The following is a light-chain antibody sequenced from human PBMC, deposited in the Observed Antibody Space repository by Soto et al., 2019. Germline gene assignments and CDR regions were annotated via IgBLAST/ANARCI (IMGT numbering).Light chain of an antibody. Sequence: EIVLTQSPGTLSFSPGERATLSWRGSQSVSSNFLAWYQEKLGQAPRLLIYGASKRATGIPDRFSGSGSGTDFTLTISRLEPEDFAVYYCRQYGTSLGFPVGGGTKVDIK. CDR1: QSVSSNF. J-gene: IGKJ4*01. V-gene: IGKV3-20*01. CDR2: GAS. CDR3: RQYGTSLGFP.